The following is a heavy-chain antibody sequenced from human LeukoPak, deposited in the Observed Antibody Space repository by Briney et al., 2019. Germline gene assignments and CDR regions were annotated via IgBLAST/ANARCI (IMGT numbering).Heavy chain of an antibody. V-gene: IGHV4-34*01. CDR3: ARESFYYDSSGYRNWFDP. CDR1: GGSFSGYY. Sequence: SETLSLTCAVYGGSFSGYYWSWIRQPPGKGLEWIGEINHSGSTNYNPSLKSRVTISVDTSKNQFSLKLSSVTAADTAVYYCARESFYYDSSGYRNWFDPWGQGTLVTVSS. J-gene: IGHJ5*02. CDR2: INHSGST. D-gene: IGHD3-22*01.